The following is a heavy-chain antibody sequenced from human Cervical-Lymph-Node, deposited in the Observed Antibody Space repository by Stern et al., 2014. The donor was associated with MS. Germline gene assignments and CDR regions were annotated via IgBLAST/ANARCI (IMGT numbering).Heavy chain of an antibody. Sequence: LQLKESGPGLVKPSETVSLTCTVSGGYMSSKYWNWIRQPPGKGLEWIGYIYSDGSTNYNPSLKSRVIISLDTSTNQFSLSLTSVTAADTAVYYCARVTGRGTRQNWFDSWGQGTLVTVSS. V-gene: IGHV4-59*01. CDR3: ARVTGRGTRQNWFDS. CDR1: GGYMSSKY. D-gene: IGHD1-26*01. CDR2: IYSDGST. J-gene: IGHJ5*01.